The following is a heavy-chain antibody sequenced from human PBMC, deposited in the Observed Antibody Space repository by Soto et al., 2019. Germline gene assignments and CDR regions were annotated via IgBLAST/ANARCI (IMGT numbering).Heavy chain of an antibody. V-gene: IGHV4-4*02. CDR3: ARDGIAATGT. D-gene: IGHD6-13*01. CDR1: GGSISSSNW. CDR2: IHHSGST. J-gene: IGHJ4*02. Sequence: SDTLSLTCALSGGSISSSNWWSWVCQPPGEGLEWIGEIHHSGSTNYNPSLKSRVTISVDKSKNQFSLKMSSVTAADTAVYYCARDGIAATGTWGQGNLVTVX.